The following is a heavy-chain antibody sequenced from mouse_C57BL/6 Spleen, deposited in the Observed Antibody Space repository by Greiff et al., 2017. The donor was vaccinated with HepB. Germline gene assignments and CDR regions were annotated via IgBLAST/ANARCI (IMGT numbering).Heavy chain of an antibody. D-gene: IGHD1-1*01. V-gene: IGHV14-4*01. Sequence: EVQLQQSGAELVRPGASVKLSCTASGFNIKDDYMHWVKQRPEQGLEWIGWIDPENGDTEYASKFQGKATITADTYSNTAYLQLSSLTSEDTAVYYCTTGTTVVERYWGQGTTLTVSS. CDR3: TTGTTVVERY. J-gene: IGHJ2*01. CDR1: GFNIKDDY. CDR2: IDPENGDT.